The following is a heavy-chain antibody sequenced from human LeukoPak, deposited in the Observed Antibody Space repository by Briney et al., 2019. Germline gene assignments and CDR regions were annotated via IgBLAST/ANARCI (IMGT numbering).Heavy chain of an antibody. D-gene: IGHD2-15*01. CDR2: ISSSGSYI. CDR3: ATSLRTGGIFDY. Sequence: GGSLRLSCAAPGFTFSSYNVNWVRQAPGKGLEWVSSISSSGSYIYYADSMKGRFTISRDNAKNSLYLQMNSLRAEDTAVYYCATSLRTGGIFDYWGQGTLVTVSS. J-gene: IGHJ4*02. V-gene: IGHV3-21*01. CDR1: GFTFSSYN.